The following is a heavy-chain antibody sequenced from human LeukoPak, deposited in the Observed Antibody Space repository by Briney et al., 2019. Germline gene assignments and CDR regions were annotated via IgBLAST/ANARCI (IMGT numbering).Heavy chain of an antibody. CDR1: GFTFSSYS. CDR3: ARDRSLRVGSGPSWAAGWFDP. J-gene: IGHJ5*02. CDR2: INHSGST. V-gene: IGHV4-34*01. Sequence: GSLRLSCAASGFTFSSYSMNWIRQPPGKGLEWIGEINHSGSTNYNPSLKSRVTISVDTSKNQFSLKLSSVTAADTAVYYCARDRSLRVGSGPSWAAGWFDPWGQGTLVTVSS. D-gene: IGHD2-15*01.